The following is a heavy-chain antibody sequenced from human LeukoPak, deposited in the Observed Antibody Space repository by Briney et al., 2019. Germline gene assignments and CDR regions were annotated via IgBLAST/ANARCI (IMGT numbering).Heavy chain of an antibody. D-gene: IGHD6-19*01. Sequence: SETLSLTCTVSGGSISSGGYYWSWIRQHPGKGLEWIGYIYYSGSTNYNPSLKSRVTISVDTSKNQFSLKLSSVTAADTAVYYCARGGGVAGTPYNPYDYWGQGTLVTVSS. CDR3: ARGGGVAGTPYNPYDY. V-gene: IGHV4-61*08. J-gene: IGHJ4*02. CDR1: GGSISSGGYY. CDR2: IYYSGST.